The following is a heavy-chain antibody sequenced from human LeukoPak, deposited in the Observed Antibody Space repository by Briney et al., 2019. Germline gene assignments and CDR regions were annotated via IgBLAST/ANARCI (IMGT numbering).Heavy chain of an antibody. V-gene: IGHV1-2*02. J-gene: IGHJ4*02. D-gene: IGHD3-22*01. CDR3: AVNYYDSSGYYPYFDY. Sequence: ASVKVSCKASGYTFTGYYMHWVRQAPGQGLEWMGWINPNSGGTNYAQKFQGRVTMTRDTSISTAYMELSRLRSDDTAVYYCAVNYYDSSGYYPYFDYWGQGTLVTVPS. CDR2: INPNSGGT. CDR1: GYTFTGYY.